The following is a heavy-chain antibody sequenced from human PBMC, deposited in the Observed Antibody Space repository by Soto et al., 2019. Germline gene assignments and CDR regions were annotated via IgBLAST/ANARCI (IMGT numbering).Heavy chain of an antibody. Sequence: EVQLLESGGDLVQPGGSVRLSCVASGFTFSISAMSWVRQAPGKGLEWVSMITETSEPHYTDSVKGRFTISRDNSKSIRYLQMTSRRAEYTAVYYCAKGGGGDHAPWGQGTLVTVSS. CDR1: GFTFSISA. CDR2: ITETSEP. CDR3: AKGGGGDHAP. V-gene: IGHV3-23*01. D-gene: IGHD2-21*02. J-gene: IGHJ5*02.